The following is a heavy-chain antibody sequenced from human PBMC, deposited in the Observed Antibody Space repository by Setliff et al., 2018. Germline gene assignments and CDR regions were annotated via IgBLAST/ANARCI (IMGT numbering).Heavy chain of an antibody. CDR3: MSTPSGTYSTYYYYYNMDV. CDR2: IKRKTDGETT. CDR1: GFTFSSNAW. Sequence: KPGESLRLSCAASGFTFSSNAWMSWVRQAPGKGLEWVGQIKRKTDGETTDYAAPVKGRFIISRDDSKRTLYLQMNSLKNEDTALYYCMSTPSGTYSTYYYYYNMDVWGKGTQVTVSS. V-gene: IGHV3-15*01. J-gene: IGHJ6*03. D-gene: IGHD3-10*01.